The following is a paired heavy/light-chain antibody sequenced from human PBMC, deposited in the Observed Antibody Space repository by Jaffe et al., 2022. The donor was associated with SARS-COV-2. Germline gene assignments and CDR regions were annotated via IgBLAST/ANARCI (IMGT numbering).Heavy chain of an antibody. CDR3: ARDVTAPGRGQYYYYGMDI. Sequence: QVQLQESGPGLVKPSQTLSLTCTVSGDSVTSDNYYWNWIRQPAGKGLEWIGRIYTSGSTNYNPSLKSRATMLVDRSTNQFSLKMTSVTAADTAVYYCARDVTAPGRGQYYYYGMDIWGPGTTVTVSS. V-gene: IGHV4-61*02. J-gene: IGHJ6*02. D-gene: IGHD3-10*01. CDR1: GDSVTSDNYY. CDR2: IYTSGST.
Light chain of an antibody. J-gene: IGLJ1*01. CDR2: RDN. CDR3: TTWDDSLSAYV. CDR1: SSNIGSNY. Sequence: QSVLIQPPSASGTPGQRVTVSCSGSSSNIGSNYLYWYQHLPGAAPKLLIYRDNLRPSGVPDRFSGSKSGTSASLAISGLRSEDEADYYCTTWDDSLSAYVFGPGTKVTVL. V-gene: IGLV1-47*01.